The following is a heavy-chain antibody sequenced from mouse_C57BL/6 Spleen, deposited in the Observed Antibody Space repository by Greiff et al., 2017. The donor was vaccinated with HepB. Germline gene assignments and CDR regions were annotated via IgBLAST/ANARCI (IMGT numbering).Heavy chain of an antibody. V-gene: IGHV1-42*01. CDR1: GYSFTGYY. Sequence: VHVKQSGPELVKPGASVKISCKASGYSFTGYYMNWVKQSPEKSLEWIGEINPSTGGTTYNQKFKAKATLTVDKSSSTAYMQLKSLTSADSAVYYCARCPLITTVVATGGDFDYWGQGTTLTVSS. CDR3: ARCPLITTVVATGGDFDY. J-gene: IGHJ2*01. CDR2: INPSTGGT. D-gene: IGHD1-1*01.